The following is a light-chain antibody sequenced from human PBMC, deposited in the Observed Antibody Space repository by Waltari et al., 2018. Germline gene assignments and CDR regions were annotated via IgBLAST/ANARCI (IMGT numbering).Light chain of an antibody. J-gene: IGLJ3*02. V-gene: IGLV8-61*01. Sequence: QTVVTQEPSLSVSTGGTVTPTCSLSSGSVTSTSYPTWYQQTPGQPPRTLVYKGISRSSGVPDRFSGSILGNTAALTITGAQADDESDYYCSMYMGSGVWVFGGGTKLTVL. CDR2: KGI. CDR3: SMYMGSGVWV. CDR1: SGSVTSTSY.